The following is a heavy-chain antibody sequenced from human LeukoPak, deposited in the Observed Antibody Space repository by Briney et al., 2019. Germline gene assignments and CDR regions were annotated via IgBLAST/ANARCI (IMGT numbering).Heavy chain of an antibody. V-gene: IGHV1-2*06. J-gene: IGHJ4*02. CDR3: ARDRGHDDILTGYPTCWDY. CDR1: GYTFTGYY. CDR2: INPNSGGT. D-gene: IGHD3-9*01. Sequence: GASVKVSCKASGYTFTGYYMHWVRQAPGQGLEWMGRINPNSGGTNYAQKFQGRVTMTRDTSISTAYIELSRLRSDDTAVDYCARDRGHDDILTGYPTCWDYWGQRTLVTVSS.